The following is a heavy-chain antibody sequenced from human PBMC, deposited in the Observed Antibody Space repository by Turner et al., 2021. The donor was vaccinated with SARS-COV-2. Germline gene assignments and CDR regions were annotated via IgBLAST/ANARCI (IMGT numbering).Heavy chain of an antibody. Sequence: EVQLVESGGGLVQPGRSLRLSCAASGFTFDDYAMHWVRQAPGKGLEWVSGISWNSGSIGYADSVKGRFTISRDNAKNSLYLQMISLRAEDTALYYCAKGGGTRTGPFDYWGQGTLVTVS. V-gene: IGHV3-9*01. CDR2: ISWNSGSI. D-gene: IGHD1-1*01. CDR1: GFTFDDYA. J-gene: IGHJ4*02. CDR3: AKGGGTRTGPFDY.